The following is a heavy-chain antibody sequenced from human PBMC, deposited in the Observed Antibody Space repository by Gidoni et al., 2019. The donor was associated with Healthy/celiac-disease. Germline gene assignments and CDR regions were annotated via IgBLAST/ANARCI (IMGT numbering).Heavy chain of an antibody. CDR1: GLTFSSYG. J-gene: IGHJ5*02. CDR3: AFILGWFDP. CDR2: ISYDGSNK. D-gene: IGHD2-21*01. V-gene: IGHV3-30*03. Sequence: QVQLVESGGGVVHPGRSLRLSCAASGLTFSSYGMHWVSKAPGKGLEWVAVISYDGSNKYYADSVKGRFTISRDNSKNTLYLQMNSLRAEDTAVYYCAFILGWFDPWGQGTLVTVSS.